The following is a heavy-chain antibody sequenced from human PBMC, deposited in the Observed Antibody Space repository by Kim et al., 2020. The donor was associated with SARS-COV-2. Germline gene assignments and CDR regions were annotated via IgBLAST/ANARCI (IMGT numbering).Heavy chain of an antibody. V-gene: IGHV3-43*02. D-gene: IGHD1-26*01. J-gene: IGHJ4*02. CDR1: GFTFDDYA. CDR2: ISGDGGST. CDR3: AKDIGPVRSYPPFDY. Sequence: GGSLRPSCAASGFTFDDYAMHWVRQAPGKGLEWVSLISGDGGSTYYADSVKGRFTISRDNSKNSLYLQMNSLRTEDTALYYCAKDIGPVRSYPPFDYWGQGTLVTVSS.